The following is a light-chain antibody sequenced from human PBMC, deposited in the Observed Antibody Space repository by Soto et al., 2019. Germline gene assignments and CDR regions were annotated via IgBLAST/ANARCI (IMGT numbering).Light chain of an antibody. V-gene: IGKV3-11*01. J-gene: IGKJ2*01. CDR2: YAS. CDR3: QQRSNWPYT. CDR1: QSVSSY. Sequence: EIVLTQSPATLSLSPGERATLSCRSSQSVSSYLAWYQQKPGQAPRLLIYYASNRATSIPARFSGSGSGTDSTLTISSLEPEDFAVYYCQQRSNWPYTFGQGTKLDIK.